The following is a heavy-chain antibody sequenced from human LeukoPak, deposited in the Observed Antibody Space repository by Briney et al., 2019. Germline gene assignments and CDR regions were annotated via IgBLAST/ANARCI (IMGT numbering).Heavy chain of an antibody. CDR3: ARDGGLSNWFDP. J-gene: IGHJ5*02. CDR2: FSHSGST. Sequence: PSETLSLTCTVSGYSISSGYYWGWIRPPPGKGLEWIGIFSHSGSTYYNPSLKSRVTISVDTSKNQFSLKLSSVTVADTAVYYCARDGGLSNWFDPWGQGTLVTVSS. D-gene: IGHD3-3*01. V-gene: IGHV4-38-2*02. CDR1: GYSISSGYY.